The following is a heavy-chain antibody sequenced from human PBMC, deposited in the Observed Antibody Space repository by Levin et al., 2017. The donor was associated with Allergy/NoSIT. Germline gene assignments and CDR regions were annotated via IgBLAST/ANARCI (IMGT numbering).Heavy chain of an antibody. J-gene: IGHJ4*02. CDR3: ARHPPGKIATPDLAVDY. Sequence: GESLKISCKGSGYTFTSYWIAWVRQMPGKGLEWMGIIYPGDSDTRYSPSFQGQVTISADKSITTAYLQWTSLKASDTAMYYCARHPPGKIATPDLAVDYWGQGTLVTVSS. CDR2: IYPGDSDT. CDR1: GYTFTSYW. D-gene: IGHD6-13*01. V-gene: IGHV5-51*01.